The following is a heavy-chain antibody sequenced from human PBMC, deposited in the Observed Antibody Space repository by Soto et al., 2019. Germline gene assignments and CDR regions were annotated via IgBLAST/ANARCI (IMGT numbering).Heavy chain of an antibody. CDR1: GYPVTAYY. D-gene: IGHD3-3*01. J-gene: IGHJ3*02. V-gene: IGHV1-2*02. CDR3: ARGGGVGVAGSAAFDM. Sequence: QLHLVQSGAVVKKPGASVTVSCSASGYPVTAYYMHWVRQAAGRGLEWMGGINPATGAAKYTQTFQGRVTMTRVTSTSTVFMELSGLTSEDTAVFYCARGGGVGVAGSAAFDMWGQGTLVTVSS. CDR2: INPATGAA.